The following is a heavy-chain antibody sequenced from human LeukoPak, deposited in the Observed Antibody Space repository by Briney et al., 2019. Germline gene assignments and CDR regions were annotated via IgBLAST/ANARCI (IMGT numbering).Heavy chain of an antibody. CDR3: ARDVHGDYGSGWFDP. D-gene: IGHD4-17*01. CDR1: GVTFNNSA. Sequence: SSVKLSCTTSGVTFNNSAISWLRQTPGQGVEWLRGIMRLFRTAGYAQKFQGRVTITKDESTRTVYLELTSLTSDATAVYYCARDVHGDYGSGWFDPWGQGTLVSVSS. V-gene: IGHV1-69*05. J-gene: IGHJ5*02. CDR2: IMRLFRTA.